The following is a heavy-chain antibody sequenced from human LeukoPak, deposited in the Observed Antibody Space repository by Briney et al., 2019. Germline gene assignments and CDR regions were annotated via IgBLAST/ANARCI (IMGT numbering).Heavy chain of an antibody. J-gene: IGHJ4*02. Sequence: GGSLRLSCAASGFTFSSYEMNWVRQAPGKGLEWVSYISSSGSSIYYADSVKGRFTISRDNAKNSLYLQMNSLRAEDTAVYYCAGPSSLELPYYFDYWGQGTLVTVSS. V-gene: IGHV3-48*03. CDR1: GFTFSSYE. D-gene: IGHD1-7*01. CDR3: AGPSSLELPYYFDY. CDR2: ISSSGSSI.